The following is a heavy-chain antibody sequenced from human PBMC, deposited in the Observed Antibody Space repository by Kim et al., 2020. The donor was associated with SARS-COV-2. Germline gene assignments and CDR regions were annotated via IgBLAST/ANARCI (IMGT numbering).Heavy chain of an antibody. CDR1: GFTFDDYA. V-gene: IGHV3-9*01. D-gene: IGHD5-12*01. CDR2: ISWNSGSI. J-gene: IGHJ4*02. Sequence: LSLTCAASGFTFDDYAMHWVRQAPGKGLEWVSGISWNSGSIGYADSVKGRFTISRDNAKNSLYLQMNSLRAEDTALYYCAKDLSYSGYDQGVFDYWGQGTLVTVSS. CDR3: AKDLSYSGYDQGVFDY.